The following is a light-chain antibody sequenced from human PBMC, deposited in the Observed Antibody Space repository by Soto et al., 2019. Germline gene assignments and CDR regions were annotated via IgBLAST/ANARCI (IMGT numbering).Light chain of an antibody. CDR1: QGISSA. CDR3: QQFNSYQYT. V-gene: IGKV1-13*02. CDR2: DAS. Sequence: AIQLTQSPSSLSASVGDRVTITCRASQGISSALTWYQQKPGKAPKLLIYDASSLESGVPSRFSGSGSGTDFTLTISSLQPEDFATYYCQQFNSYQYTFGQGTKLEIK. J-gene: IGKJ2*01.